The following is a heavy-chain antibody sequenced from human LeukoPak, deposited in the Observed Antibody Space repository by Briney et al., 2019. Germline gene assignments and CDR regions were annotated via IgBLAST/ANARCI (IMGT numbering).Heavy chain of an antibody. CDR1: GGSISSGDYY. V-gene: IGHV4-30-4*01. Sequence: PSQTLSLSCTVSGGSISSGDYYWSWIRQPPGKGLEWIGYIYYSGSTYYNPSLKSRVTISVDTSKNQFSLKLSSVTAADTAVYYCARVTKYGGNAFDIWGQGTMVTVSS. CDR2: IYYSGST. D-gene: IGHD3-10*02. CDR3: ARVTKYGGNAFDI. J-gene: IGHJ3*02.